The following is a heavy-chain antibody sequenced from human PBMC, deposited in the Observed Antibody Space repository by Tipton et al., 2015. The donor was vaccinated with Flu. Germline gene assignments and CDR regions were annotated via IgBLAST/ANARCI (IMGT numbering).Heavy chain of an antibody. D-gene: IGHD6-13*01. J-gene: IGHJ4*02. Sequence: TLSLTCTVSGGSISSYYWSWIRQSPGKGLEWIGYISYSGSTNYNPSLKSRVTISVGTSKNQFSLKLSSVTAADTAVYYCARLSSNWYHQLDNWGQGTLVTVSS. CDR3: ARLSSNWYHQLDN. CDR1: GGSISSYY. CDR2: ISYSGST. V-gene: IGHV4-59*01.